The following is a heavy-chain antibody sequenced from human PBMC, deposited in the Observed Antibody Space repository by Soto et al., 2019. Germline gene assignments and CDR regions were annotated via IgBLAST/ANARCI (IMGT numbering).Heavy chain of an antibody. D-gene: IGHD3-10*01. V-gene: IGHV4-59*01. CDR1: GGSISSYY. Sequence: SETLSLTCTVSGGSISSYYWSWIRQPPGKGLEWIGYIYYSGSTNYNPSLKSRVTISVDTSKNQFSLKLSSVTAADTAVYYCARDDRGNIGYYGYYGMDVWGQGTTVTVSS. J-gene: IGHJ6*02. CDR3: ARDDRGNIGYYGYYGMDV. CDR2: IYYSGST.